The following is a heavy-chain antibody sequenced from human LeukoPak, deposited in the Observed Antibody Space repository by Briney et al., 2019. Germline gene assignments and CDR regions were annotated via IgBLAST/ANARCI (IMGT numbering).Heavy chain of an antibody. CDR2: VYSSGAT. CDR1: GVSISGGNYH. CDR3: AREGLGETYFEY. J-gene: IGHJ4*02. V-gene: IGHV4-61*02. D-gene: IGHD3-10*01. Sequence: PSQTLSLTCSVSGVSISGGNYHWSWIRQPAGKGLEWIGRVYSSGATNYNPSFKRRATISEDTSKNHFSLRLTSVTAADTAVYYCAREGLGETYFEYWGRGILVTVSS.